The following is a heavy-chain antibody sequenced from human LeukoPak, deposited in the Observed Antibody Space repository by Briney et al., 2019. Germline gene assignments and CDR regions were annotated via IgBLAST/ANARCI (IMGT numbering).Heavy chain of an antibody. CDR1: GGSISSYY. J-gene: IGHJ5*02. CDR2: IYSSGST. D-gene: IGHD3-3*01. Sequence: SETLSLTCTVSGGSISSYYWSWIRQPPGKGLEWIGYIYSSGSTNYNPSLKSRVTISVDTSKNQFSLKLSSVTAADTAVYYCARTLYYDFWSGIEGFDPWGQGTLVTVSS. V-gene: IGHV4-59*01. CDR3: ARTLYYDFWSGIEGFDP.